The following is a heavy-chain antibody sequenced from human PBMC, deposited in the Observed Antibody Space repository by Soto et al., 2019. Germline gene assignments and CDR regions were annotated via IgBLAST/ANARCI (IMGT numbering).Heavy chain of an antibody. J-gene: IGHJ4*02. Sequence: QVQLVQSGAEVKKPGSSVKVSCKASGGTFSSYTISWVRQAPGQGLEWMGRIIPILGIANYEQKFQGRVTITADKSTSTAYMELSSLRSEDTAVYYCAYLEETDYYDSSGKGYWGQGTLVTVSS. V-gene: IGHV1-69*02. CDR3: AYLEETDYYDSSGKGY. D-gene: IGHD3-22*01. CDR1: GGTFSSYT. CDR2: IIPILGIA.